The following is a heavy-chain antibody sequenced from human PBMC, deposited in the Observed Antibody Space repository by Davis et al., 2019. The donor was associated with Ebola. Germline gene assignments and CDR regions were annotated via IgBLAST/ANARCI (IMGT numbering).Heavy chain of an antibody. CDR2: IYHSGST. V-gene: IGHV4-34*01. CDR3: AADTGYRYYYGMDV. CDR1: GGSFSGYY. Sequence: SETLSLTCAVYGGSFSGYYWSWIRQPPGKGLEWIGEIYHSGSTNYNPSLKSRVTISVDKSKNQFSLKLSSVTAADTAVYYCAADTGYRYYYGMDVWGQGTTVTVSS. J-gene: IGHJ6*02. D-gene: IGHD5-18*01.